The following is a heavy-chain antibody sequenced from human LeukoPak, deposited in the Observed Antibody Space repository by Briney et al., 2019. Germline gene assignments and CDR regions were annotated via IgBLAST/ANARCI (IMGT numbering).Heavy chain of an antibody. Sequence: GGSLRLSCAASGFTVSSNYMSWVRQAPGKGLEWVSVIYSGGSTYYADSVKGRFTTSRDNSKNTLYLQMNSLRAEDTAVYYCAKAELLQGYYFDYWGQGTLVTVSS. CDR3: AKAELLQGYYFDY. D-gene: IGHD2-15*01. CDR2: IYSGGST. V-gene: IGHV3-53*01. CDR1: GFTVSSNY. J-gene: IGHJ4*02.